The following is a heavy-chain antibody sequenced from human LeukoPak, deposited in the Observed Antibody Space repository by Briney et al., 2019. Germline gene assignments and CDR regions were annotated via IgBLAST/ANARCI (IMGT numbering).Heavy chain of an antibody. CDR2: IYYSGST. CDR1: GGSISTSSYY. V-gene: IGHV4-39*02. Sequence: SETLSLTCTVSGGSISTSSYYWGWIRQPPGKGLECIGSIYYSGSTYYKSFLKSRVTVSVGTSKNQFSLKLSSVTAADTAVYYCARDDLQLVRRLGGSTEYYYYYYMDVWGKGTTVTVSS. J-gene: IGHJ6*03. CDR3: ARDDLQLVRRLGGSTEYYYYYYMDV. D-gene: IGHD6-13*01.